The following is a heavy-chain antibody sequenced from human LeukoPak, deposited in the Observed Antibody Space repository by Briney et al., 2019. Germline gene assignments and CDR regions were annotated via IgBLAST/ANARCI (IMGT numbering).Heavy chain of an antibody. D-gene: IGHD3-10*01. Sequence: ASVKVSCKASGGSFRTYPISWARQAPGQGLEWMGGLSQFFRTTNYTQKFQGRLTISTDESSTTAYMELSDLRSDDTAIYYCATSGSGRSWDWFAPWGQGTPLTVSS. CDR2: LSQFFRTT. CDR3: ATSGSGRSWDWFAP. CDR1: GGSFRTYP. V-gene: IGHV1-69*05. J-gene: IGHJ5*02.